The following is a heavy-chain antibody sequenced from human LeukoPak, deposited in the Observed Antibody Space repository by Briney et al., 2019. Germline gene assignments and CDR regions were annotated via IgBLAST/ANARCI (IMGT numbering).Heavy chain of an antibody. V-gene: IGHV3-23*01. Sequence: GGSLRLSCEASGFTFSNYAMSWVRQAPGKGLEWVSGISGSGGVTYYADSVKGRFTISRDNSRNTLYLQGNGLRAADTAVYYCAKVQQMGTILPPFHFWGQGTLVTVSS. J-gene: IGHJ4*02. CDR1: GFTFSNYA. D-gene: IGHD5-24*01. CDR2: ISGSGGVT. CDR3: AKVQQMGTILPPFHF.